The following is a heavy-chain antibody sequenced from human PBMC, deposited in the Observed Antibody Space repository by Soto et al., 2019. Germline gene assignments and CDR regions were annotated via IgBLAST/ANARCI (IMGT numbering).Heavy chain of an antibody. Sequence: SETLSLTCAVYGGSFSGYYWSWIRQPPGKGLEWIGEINHSGSTNYNPSLKSRVTISVDTSKNQFSLKLSSLTAADTAVYYCARGGGPPSRYCSGGSCYSMGWYYYYYMDVWGKGTTVTVSS. J-gene: IGHJ6*03. CDR1: GGSFSGYY. CDR2: INHSGST. D-gene: IGHD2-15*01. V-gene: IGHV4-34*01. CDR3: ARGGGPPSRYCSGGSCYSMGWYYYYYMDV.